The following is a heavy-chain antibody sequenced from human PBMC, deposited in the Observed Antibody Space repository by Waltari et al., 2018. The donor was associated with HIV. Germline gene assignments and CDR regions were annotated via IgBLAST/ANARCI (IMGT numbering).Heavy chain of an antibody. D-gene: IGHD2-15*01. V-gene: IGHV3-74*01. J-gene: IGHJ6*02. CDR1: GFTFSNYW. Sequence: EVQLVESGGGLVQPGGSLRLSCTASGFTFSNYWMHWVRQAPGRGLVWVSRINSDGSRTNYADSVKGRFTISRDNAKNTLYLQMNSLRDDDTAVYYCGRPYSSSARNGMDVWGQGTTVTVSS. CDR2: INSDGSRT. CDR3: GRPYSSSARNGMDV.